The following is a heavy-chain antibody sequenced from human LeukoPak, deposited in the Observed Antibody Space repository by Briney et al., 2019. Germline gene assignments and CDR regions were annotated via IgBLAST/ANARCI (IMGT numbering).Heavy chain of an antibody. V-gene: IGHV1-24*01. CDR1: GYTLTELS. J-gene: IGHJ4*02. D-gene: IGHD6-19*01. CDR3: ATVGSSGWYGYFDY. Sequence: GASVKVSCKVSGYTLTELSMHWVRQAPGKGLEWMGGFDPGDGETIYAQKFQGRVTMTEDTSTDTAYMELSGLRSEDTAVYYCATVGSSGWYGYFDYWGQGTLVTVSS. CDR2: FDPGDGET.